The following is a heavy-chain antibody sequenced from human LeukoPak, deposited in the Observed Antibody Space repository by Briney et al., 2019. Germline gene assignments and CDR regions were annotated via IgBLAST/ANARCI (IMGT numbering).Heavy chain of an antibody. D-gene: IGHD2/OR15-2a*01. CDR1: GYSFTSYW. V-gene: IGHV5-51*01. J-gene: IGHJ3*02. CDR3: ATYSAPSPEYYAFDI. Sequence: GESLKISCKGSGYSFTSYWIGWVRQMPGKGLEWMGIIYPGDSDTRYSPSFQGQVTISADKSISTAYLQWSSLKASDTAMYYCATYSAPSPEYYAFDIWGQGTMVTVSS. CDR2: IYPGDSDT.